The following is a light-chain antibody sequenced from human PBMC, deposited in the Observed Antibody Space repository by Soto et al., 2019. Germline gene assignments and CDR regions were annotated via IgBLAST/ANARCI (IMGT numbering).Light chain of an antibody. V-gene: IGKV1D-16*01. CDR1: QGIATW. CDR2: EAS. Sequence: DIQLTQSPSSLTASIGDRVTITCRASQGIATWLAWYQQQPEKSPKSLIYEASKLQNGVPSRFNGSGSGTDFTLTIASLQPPDVATYFCQQYNTYPLTFGGGTRVEI. CDR3: QQYNTYPLT. J-gene: IGKJ4*01.